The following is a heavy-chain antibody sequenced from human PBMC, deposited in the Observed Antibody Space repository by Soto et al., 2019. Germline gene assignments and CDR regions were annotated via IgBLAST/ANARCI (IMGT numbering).Heavy chain of an antibody. J-gene: IGHJ5*02. D-gene: IGHD6-19*01. V-gene: IGHV4-31*03. CDR3: AREIESSGSRWFDP. CDR2: IYYSGST. Sequence: QVQLQESGIGLVKPSQTRSLTCTVSGGSISSGGYYWSWIRQHPGKCLEWIGYIYYSGSTYYNPSLTSRVTISVATSKNQCSLKLSSVTAADTAVYYCAREIESSGSRWFDPWGQGTLVTVSS. CDR1: GGSISSGGYY.